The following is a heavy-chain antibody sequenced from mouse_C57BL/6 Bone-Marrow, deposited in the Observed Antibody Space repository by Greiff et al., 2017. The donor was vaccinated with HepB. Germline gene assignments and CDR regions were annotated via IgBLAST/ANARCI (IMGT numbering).Heavy chain of an antibody. CDR3: ARGIYYYGSSIYAMDY. CDR2: INPSSGYN. CDR1: GYTFTSYT. J-gene: IGHJ4*01. Sequence: QVQLQQSGAELARPGASVKMSCKASGYTFTSYTMHWVKQRPGQGLEWIGYINPSSGYNKYNQKFKDKATLTADKSSSTAYMQLSSLTSEDSAVYYCARGIYYYGSSIYAMDYWGQGTSVTVSS. D-gene: IGHD1-1*01. V-gene: IGHV1-4*01.